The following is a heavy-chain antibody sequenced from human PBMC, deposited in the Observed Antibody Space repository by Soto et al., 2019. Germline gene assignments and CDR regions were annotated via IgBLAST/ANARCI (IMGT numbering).Heavy chain of an antibody. CDR2: ITASEGTT. CDR1: GFTFSTFS. CDR3: VMTAIRGPFDY. J-gene: IGHJ4*02. D-gene: IGHD2-21*02. V-gene: IGHV3-23*01. Sequence: EVKLLESGGGFVQPGGSLRLSCAASGFTFSTFSMTWVRQAPGKGLEWVAHITASEGTTYYADSVKGRFTISRDTSKNTLYLQMNSLRAEDTAVYYCVMTAIRGPFDYWGQGTLVTVSS.